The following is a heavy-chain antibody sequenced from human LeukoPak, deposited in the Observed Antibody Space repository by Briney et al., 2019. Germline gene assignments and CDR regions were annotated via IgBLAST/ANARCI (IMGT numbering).Heavy chain of an antibody. J-gene: IGHJ4*02. CDR1: GFTFSSYW. D-gene: IGHD3-10*01. CDR3: ARGNYYGQDS. V-gene: IGHV3-74*01. Sequence: GGSLRLSCGASGFTFSSYWMHWVRQAQGKGLVWISRINSDGSTTSYADSVKGRFTISRDNAKNTLYLQMNSLRAEDTAVYYCARGNYYGQDSWGQGTLVTVSS. CDR2: INSDGSTT.